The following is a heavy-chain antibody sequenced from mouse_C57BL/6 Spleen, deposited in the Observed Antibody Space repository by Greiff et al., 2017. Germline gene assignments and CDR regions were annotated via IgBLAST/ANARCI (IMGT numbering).Heavy chain of an antibody. V-gene: IGHV5-9-1*02. CDR1: GFTFSSYA. Sequence: EVMLVESGEGLVKPGGSLKLSCAASGFTFSSYAMSWVRQTPETRLEWVAYISSGGDYIYYADTVKGRFPISRDNARYTLYLQMSSLKSEDTAMYYCTGEGGDGAMDYWGQGTAVTVSS. CDR2: ISSGGDYI. CDR3: TGEGGDGAMDY. D-gene: IGHD2-3*01. J-gene: IGHJ4*01.